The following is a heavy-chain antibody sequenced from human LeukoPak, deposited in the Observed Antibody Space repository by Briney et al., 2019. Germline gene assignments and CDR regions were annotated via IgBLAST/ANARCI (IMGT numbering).Heavy chain of an antibody. Sequence: PPQTLSLTCTVSGGSISGGEYHWSWIRQPPGKGLEWIGYIYNSATYYNPSLKSRVSISEDTSNNHFSLKVNSVTAADTAVYCASYRVNEGGRGSWGQGTLVTVSS. CDR1: GGSISGGEYH. D-gene: IGHD2-15*01. CDR2: IYNSAT. CDR3: SYRVNEGGRGS. V-gene: IGHV4-30-4*01. J-gene: IGHJ5*02.